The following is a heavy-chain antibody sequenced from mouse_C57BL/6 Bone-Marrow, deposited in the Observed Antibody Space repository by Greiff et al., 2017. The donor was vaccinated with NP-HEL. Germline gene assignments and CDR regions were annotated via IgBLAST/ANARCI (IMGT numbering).Heavy chain of an antibody. CDR2: ISDGGSYT. J-gene: IGHJ3*01. D-gene: IGHD1-1*01. V-gene: IGHV5-4*01. CDR1: GFTFSSYA. CDR3: ARDRGTTVVAPRFAY. Sequence: EVQGVESGGGLVKPGGSLKLSCAASGFTFSSYAMSWVRQTPEKRLEWVATISDGGSYTYYPDNVKGRFTISRDNAKNNLYLQMSHLKSEDTGMYYCARDRGTTVVAPRFAYWGQGTLVTVSA.